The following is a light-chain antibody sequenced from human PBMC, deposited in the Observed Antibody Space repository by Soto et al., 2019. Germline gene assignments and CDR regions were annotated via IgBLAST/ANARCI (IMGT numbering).Light chain of an antibody. CDR2: EAS. CDR1: QDITNY. J-gene: IGKJ4*01. CDR3: QQYVNLPLT. V-gene: IGKV1-33*01. Sequence: DLPMTQSPSSLSASVGDRVTITCQASQDITNYLNWYQQKPGKAPKLLIYEASSLETGVPSRFSGGGSETHFTFTISSLQPEDFATYYCQQYVNLPLTFGGGTKVEVK.